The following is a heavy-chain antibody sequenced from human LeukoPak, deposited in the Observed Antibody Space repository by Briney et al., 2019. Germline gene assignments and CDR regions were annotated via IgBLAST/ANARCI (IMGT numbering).Heavy chain of an antibody. CDR1: GYTFTSYA. Sequence: GASVKVSCKASGYTFTSYAMHWVRQAPGQRLEWVGWINAGNGNTKYSQKFQGRVTITRDTSASTAYMELSSLRSEDTAVYYCASIAAAGGTFDYWGQGTLVTVSS. D-gene: IGHD6-13*01. CDR2: INAGNGNT. J-gene: IGHJ4*02. CDR3: ASIAAAGGTFDY. V-gene: IGHV1-3*01.